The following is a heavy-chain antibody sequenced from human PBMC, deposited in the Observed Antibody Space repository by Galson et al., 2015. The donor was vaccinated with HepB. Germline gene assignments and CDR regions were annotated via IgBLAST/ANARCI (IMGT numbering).Heavy chain of an antibody. J-gene: IGHJ4*02. Sequence: LRLSCAASGFTFSSYAMHWVRQAPGKGLEWVAVISYDGSNKYYADSVKGRFTISRDNSKNTLYLQMNSLRAEDTAVYYCARDGGTTVTTLDYWGQGTLVTVSS. CDR2: ISYDGSNK. V-gene: IGHV3-30-3*01. CDR3: ARDGGTTVTTLDY. CDR1: GFTFSSYA. D-gene: IGHD4-17*01.